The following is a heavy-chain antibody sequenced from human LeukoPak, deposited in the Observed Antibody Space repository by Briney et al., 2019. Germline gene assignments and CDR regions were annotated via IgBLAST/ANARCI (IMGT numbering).Heavy chain of an antibody. CDR2: ISTTSTYI. Sequence: PGGSLRLSCAASGFTFSSYSVNWVRQAPGKGLEWVSSISTTSTYIYYADPVKGRFTISRDNAKSSLCLQMNSLRAEDTAVYYCARDVHSDYDYYAMDVWGQGTTVTVSS. J-gene: IGHJ6*02. V-gene: IGHV3-21*01. CDR3: ARDVHSDYDYYAMDV. D-gene: IGHD4-11*01. CDR1: GFTFSSYS.